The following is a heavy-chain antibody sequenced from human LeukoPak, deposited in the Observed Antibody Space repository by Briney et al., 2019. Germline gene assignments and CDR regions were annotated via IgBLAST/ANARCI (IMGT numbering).Heavy chain of an antibody. V-gene: IGHV4-34*01. CDR2: INHSGST. Sequence: SETLSLTCAVYGGSFSGYYWSWIRQPPGMGLEWIGEINHSGSTNYNPSLKSRVTISVDTSKNQFSLKLSSVTAADTAVYYCARGLAAAGIVDYWGQGTLVTVSS. D-gene: IGHD6-13*01. J-gene: IGHJ4*02. CDR3: ARGLAAAGIVDY. CDR1: GGSFSGYY.